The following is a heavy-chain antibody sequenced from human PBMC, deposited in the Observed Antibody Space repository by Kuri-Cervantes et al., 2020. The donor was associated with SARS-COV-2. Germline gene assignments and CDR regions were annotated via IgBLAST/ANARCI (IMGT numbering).Heavy chain of an antibody. J-gene: IGHJ3*02. V-gene: IGHV4-31*03. Sequence: SETLSLTSTVSGGSNSIGGYYWSWTRQHPGKGLEWIGYIYYSGITYYNSSLKSRVTISVDTSKNQFSLKLSSVTAADTAVYYCASNLAVACLFIAFDIWGQGTMVTVSS. CDR1: GGSNSIGGYY. CDR2: IYYSGIT. D-gene: IGHD6-19*01. CDR3: ASNLAVACLFIAFDI.